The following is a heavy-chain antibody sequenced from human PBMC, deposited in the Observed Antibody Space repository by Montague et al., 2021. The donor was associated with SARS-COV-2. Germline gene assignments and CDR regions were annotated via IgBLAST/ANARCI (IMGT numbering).Heavy chain of an antibody. CDR3: ARVAGVVAAAPLNYYGMDV. Sequence: SETLSLTCTVSGGSISSYYWSWIRQPPGKGLEWIGYTYYSGSTNYNPSLKSRVTISVDTSKNQFSLKLSSVTAADTAVYYCARVAGVVAAAPLNYYGMDVWGQGTTVTVSS. J-gene: IGHJ6*02. CDR1: GGSISSYY. V-gene: IGHV4-59*13. CDR2: TYYSGST. D-gene: IGHD2-15*01.